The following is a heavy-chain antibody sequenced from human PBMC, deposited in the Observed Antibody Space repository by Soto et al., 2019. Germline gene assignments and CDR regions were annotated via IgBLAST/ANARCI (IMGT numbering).Heavy chain of an antibody. D-gene: IGHD2-2*01. Sequence: QVQLQQWGAGLLKPSETLSLTCAVYGGSFSGYYWSWIRQPPGKGLEWIGEINHSGSTNYNPSLKSRVTISVDTSKNQFSLKLSSVTAADTAVYYCARGRPPPAAIYYWGQGTLVTVSS. J-gene: IGHJ4*02. CDR1: GGSFSGYY. CDR3: ARGRPPPAAIYY. CDR2: INHSGST. V-gene: IGHV4-34*01.